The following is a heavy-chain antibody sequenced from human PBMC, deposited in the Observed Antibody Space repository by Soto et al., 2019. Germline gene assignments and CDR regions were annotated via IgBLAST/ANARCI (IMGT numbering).Heavy chain of an antibody. D-gene: IGHD2-2*01. J-gene: IGHJ3*02. CDR2: ISGSGVST. Sequence: EPQLLESGGGLGHPGGSLRLSCAASGFTFSSYAMSWVRQAPGKGLEWVAAISGSGVSTYYADSGRGRSTISRDNSKKTVDLQRNSRRADDTAVYYCAKFYCISTMCQAPAAKSTGGFEIWGQGTLVTVSS. CDR1: GFTFSSYA. V-gene: IGHV3-23*01. CDR3: AKFYCISTMCQAPAAKSTGGFEI.